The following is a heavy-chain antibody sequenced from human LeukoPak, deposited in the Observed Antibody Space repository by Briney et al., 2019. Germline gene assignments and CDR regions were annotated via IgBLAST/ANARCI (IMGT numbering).Heavy chain of an antibody. V-gene: IGHV3-11*03. J-gene: IGHJ4*02. Sequence: VGSLRLSCAASGLTFSDYYMTWSRQAPGKGPEWVSYISSSGSYTNYADSVKGRFTISRDNAKNSLYLQMNSLRAEDSAVYYCARSLYGSGSRPLDYWGQGTLVTVSS. CDR1: GLTFSDYY. D-gene: IGHD3-10*01. CDR2: ISSSGSYT. CDR3: ARSLYGSGSRPLDY.